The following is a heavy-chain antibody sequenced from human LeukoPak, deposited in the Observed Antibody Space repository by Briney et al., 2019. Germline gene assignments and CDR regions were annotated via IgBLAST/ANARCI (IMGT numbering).Heavy chain of an antibody. CDR1: GFTFSNYS. V-gene: IGHV3-23*01. J-gene: IGHJ4*02. CDR3: AKSGYNRFDY. CDR2: ISGSGSGGST. D-gene: IGHD5-24*01. Sequence: GGSLRLSCAASGFTFSNYSMSWVRQAPGKGLEWVSSISGSGSGGSTYYADSVKGRFTISRDNSKNTLYLQMNSLRAEDTAVYYCAKSGYNRFDYWGQGTLVTVSS.